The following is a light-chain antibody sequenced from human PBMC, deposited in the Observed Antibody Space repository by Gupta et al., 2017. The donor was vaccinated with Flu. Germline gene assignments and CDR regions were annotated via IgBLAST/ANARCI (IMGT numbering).Light chain of an antibody. CDR3: QGWDSNTAHVV. V-gene: IGLV3-21*03. J-gene: IGLJ2*01. CDR2: DDT. Sequence: GKTATITCGGANVGSEFVYWYQQKTGQAPVLVVYDDTDRPSRIPGRFSGSKSENTATLTISGVEAGDEADYFCQGWDSNTAHVVFGGGAKL. CDR1: NVGSEF.